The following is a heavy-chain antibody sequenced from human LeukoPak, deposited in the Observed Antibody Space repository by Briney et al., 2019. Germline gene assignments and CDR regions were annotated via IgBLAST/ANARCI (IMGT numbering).Heavy chain of an antibody. Sequence: ASVKVSCKAYGYNFTSYYMHWMRQAPGQGLEWMGIINPSGGRTSYAQKFQGRVTMTRDMSTSTVYMELSSLRSEDTAVYYCAKGGTTWELPHDDWGQGTLVTVSS. D-gene: IGHD1-26*01. J-gene: IGHJ4*02. CDR1: GYNFTSYY. V-gene: IGHV1-46*01. CDR3: AKGGTTWELPHDD. CDR2: INPSGGRT.